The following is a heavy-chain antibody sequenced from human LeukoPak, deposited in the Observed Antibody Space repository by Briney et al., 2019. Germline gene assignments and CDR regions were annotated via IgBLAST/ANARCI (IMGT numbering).Heavy chain of an antibody. J-gene: IGHJ4*02. V-gene: IGHV3-23*01. D-gene: IGHD3-22*01. CDR3: ATGYGRYYDSSGPY. Sequence: GGSLRLSCAASGFTFSSYAMSWVRQAPGKGLEWVSAISGSGGSTYYADSVKGRFTISRDNSKNTLYLQMNSLRAEDTAVYCCATGYGRYYDSSGPYWGQGTLVTVSS. CDR2: ISGSGGST. CDR1: GFTFSSYA.